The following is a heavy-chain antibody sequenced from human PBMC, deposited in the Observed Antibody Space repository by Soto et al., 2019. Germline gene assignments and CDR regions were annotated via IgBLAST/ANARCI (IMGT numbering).Heavy chain of an antibody. Sequence: GASVKVSCKVSRYTLTELSMHWVRQAPGKGLEWMGGFDPEDGETIYAQKFQGRVTMTEDTSTDTAYMELSSLRSEDTAVYYCATVRITIFGVVINAFDIWGQGTMVTVSS. CDR2: FDPEDGET. CDR1: RYTLTELS. D-gene: IGHD3-3*01. CDR3: ATVRITIFGVVINAFDI. J-gene: IGHJ3*02. V-gene: IGHV1-24*01.